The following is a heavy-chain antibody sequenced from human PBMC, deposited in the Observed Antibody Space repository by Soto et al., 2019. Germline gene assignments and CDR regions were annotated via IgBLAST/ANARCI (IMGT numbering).Heavy chain of an antibody. CDR2: ISYDGSNK. D-gene: IGHD3-16*02. J-gene: IGHJ4*02. V-gene: IGHV3-30*18. CDR1: GFTFSSYG. Sequence: PGGSLRLSCAASGFTFSSYGMHWVRQAPGKGLEWVAVISYDGSNKYYADSVKGRFTISRDNSKNTLYLQMNSLRAEDTAVYYCAKDHYDYVWGSYRLYYCDYWGQGTLVTVSS. CDR3: AKDHYDYVWGSYRLYYCDY.